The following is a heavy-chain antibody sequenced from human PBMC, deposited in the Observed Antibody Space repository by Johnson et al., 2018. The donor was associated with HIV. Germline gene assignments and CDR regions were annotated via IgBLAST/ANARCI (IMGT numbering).Heavy chain of an antibody. CDR3: AREGGIAAAGTDAFDI. CDR2: ISSSGTTI. Sequence: VQLVESGGGLVKPGGSLRLSCVASGFRFSDHYMSWIRQAPGKGLEWVSYISSSGTTIYSADSVKGRFTTSRDNTNNSLYLQMNSLRAEDTAVYYCAREGGIAAAGTDAFDIWGQGTMVTVSS. D-gene: IGHD6-13*01. V-gene: IGHV3-11*04. CDR1: GFRFSDHY. J-gene: IGHJ3*02.